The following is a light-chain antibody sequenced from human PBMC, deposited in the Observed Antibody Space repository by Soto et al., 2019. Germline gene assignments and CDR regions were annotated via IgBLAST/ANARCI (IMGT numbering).Light chain of an antibody. Sequence: DIQMTQSPSTLSASVGDRVTITCRASQTVERWLAWYQQKPGKAPNLLISDVSSLERGVPLRFSGSGSATEFTLTIRGLQPDDFATYYCQQYKDSMWTFGQGTRVESK. CDR3: QQYKDSMWT. J-gene: IGKJ1*01. CDR1: QTVERW. V-gene: IGKV1-5*01. CDR2: DVS.